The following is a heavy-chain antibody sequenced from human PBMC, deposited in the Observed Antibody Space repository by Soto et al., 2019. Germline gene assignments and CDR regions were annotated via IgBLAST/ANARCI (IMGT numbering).Heavy chain of an antibody. CDR2: INPYNGNT. J-gene: IGHJ6*03. Sequence: GASVKVPRKASGSPFPRYYMHWVRQAPAQGLEWMGWINPYNGNTNYAQKLQGRVTMTTDTSTSTAYMELRSLRSDDTAVYYCARDGPYNWNSNYGKTVEHYYYYYMDVWGKRTTVTVSS. V-gene: IGHV1-18*04. CDR3: ARDGPYNWNSNYGKTVEHYYYYYMDV. D-gene: IGHD1-7*01. CDR1: GSPFPRYY.